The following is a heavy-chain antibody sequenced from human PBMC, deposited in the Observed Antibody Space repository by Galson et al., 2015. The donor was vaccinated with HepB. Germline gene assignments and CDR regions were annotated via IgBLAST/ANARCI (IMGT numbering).Heavy chain of an antibody. CDR2: ISSSSSTTI. CDR1: GFTFNSYS. Sequence: SLRLSCAASGFTFNSYSMNWVRQAPGKGLEWLSYISSSSSTTIYYADSVKGRFTISRDNAKNSLYLQMNSLRAEDSAVYYCGRVIRFPGIGVDLWGQGTLVAVSS. J-gene: IGHJ4*02. V-gene: IGHV3-48*04. D-gene: IGHD3-10*01. CDR3: GRVIRFPGIGVDL.